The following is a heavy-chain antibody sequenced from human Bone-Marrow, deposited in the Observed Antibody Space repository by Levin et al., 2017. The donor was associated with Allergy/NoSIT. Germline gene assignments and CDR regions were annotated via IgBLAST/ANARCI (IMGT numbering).Heavy chain of an antibody. CDR1: GFTFRSYS. Sequence: LSLTCAASGFTFRSYSMNWVRQAPGKGLEWVSYISSSSSTIYYADSVKGRFTISRDNAKNSLYLQMNSLRDEDTAVYYCARDPSSGDGGNVPVDYWGQGTLVTVSS. CDR2: ISSSSSTI. V-gene: IGHV3-48*02. CDR3: ARDPSSGDGGNVPVDY. J-gene: IGHJ4*02. D-gene: IGHD3-16*01.